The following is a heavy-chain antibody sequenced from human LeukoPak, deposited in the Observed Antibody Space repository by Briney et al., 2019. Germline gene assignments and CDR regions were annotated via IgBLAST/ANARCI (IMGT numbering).Heavy chain of an antibody. CDR2: IYYSGST. CDR1: GGSISSYY. J-gene: IGHJ3*02. V-gene: IGHV4-59*01. CDR3: ARSPAYGDYPVWFQTDAFDI. D-gene: IGHD4-17*01. Sequence: SETLSLTCTVSGGSISSYYWSWIRQPPGKGLEWIGYIYYSGSTNYNPSLKSRVTISVDTSKNQFSLKLSSVTAADTAVYYCARSPAYGDYPVWFQTDAFDIWSQGTMVTVSS.